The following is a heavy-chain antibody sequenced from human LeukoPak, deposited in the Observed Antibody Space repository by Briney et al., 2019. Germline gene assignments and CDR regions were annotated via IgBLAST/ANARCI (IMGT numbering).Heavy chain of an antibody. CDR1: GYTFTGYY. CDR2: INPNSGGT. J-gene: IGHJ3*02. D-gene: IGHD3-3*01. CDR3: ARDLLEWLSAFDI. V-gene: IGHV1-2*02. Sequence: GASVKVSCKASGYTFTGYYMHWVRQAPGHGLEWMGWINPNSGGTNYAQKFQGRVTMTRDTSISTADMELSRRRSDDTAVYYCARDLLEWLSAFDIWAQGKMLTVSS.